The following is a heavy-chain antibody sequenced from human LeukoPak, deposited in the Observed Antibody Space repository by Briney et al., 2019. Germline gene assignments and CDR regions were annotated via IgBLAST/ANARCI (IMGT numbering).Heavy chain of an antibody. V-gene: IGHV1-2*04. J-gene: IGHJ6*02. CDR3: ARSRFDGMDV. D-gene: IGHD3-16*01. CDR1: GYTFTGYY. CDR2: INPNSGGT. Sequence: ASVKVSCKGSGYTFTGYYMHWVRQAPGQGLEWMGWINPNSGGTNYAQKFQGWVTMTRDTSISTAYMELSRLRSDDTAVYYCARSRFDGMDVWGQGTTVTVSS.